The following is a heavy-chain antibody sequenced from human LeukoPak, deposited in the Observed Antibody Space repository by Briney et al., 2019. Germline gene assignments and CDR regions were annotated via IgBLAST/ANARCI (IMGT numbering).Heavy chain of an antibody. Sequence: SETLSLTCTVSGGSISSYYWSWIRQPPGKGLEWIGYIYYSGSTNYNPSLKSRVTISVDTSKNQFSLKLSSVTAADTAVYYCARGVVGATAGNLFDYRGQGTLVTVSS. CDR2: IYYSGST. V-gene: IGHV4-59*01. CDR3: ARGVVGATAGNLFDY. CDR1: GGSISSYY. D-gene: IGHD1-26*01. J-gene: IGHJ4*02.